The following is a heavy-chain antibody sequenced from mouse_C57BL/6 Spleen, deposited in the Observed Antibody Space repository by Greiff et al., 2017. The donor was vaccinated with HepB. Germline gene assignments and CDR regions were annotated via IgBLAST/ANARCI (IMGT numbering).Heavy chain of an antibody. V-gene: IGHV1-81*01. D-gene: IGHD1-1*01. J-gene: IGHJ2*01. CDR2: IYPRSGNT. Sequence: VQLQQSGAELARPGASVKLSCKASGYTFTSYGISWVKQRTGQGLEWIGEIYPRSGNTYYNEKFKGKATLTADKSSSTAYMELRSLTSEDFAVYFCASSSITTVVAPYFDYWGQGTTLTVSS. CDR3: ASSSITTVVAPYFDY. CDR1: GYTFTSYG.